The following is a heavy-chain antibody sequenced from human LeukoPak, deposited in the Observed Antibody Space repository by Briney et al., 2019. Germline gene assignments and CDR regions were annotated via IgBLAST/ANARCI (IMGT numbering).Heavy chain of an antibody. CDR1: GFTFSSYS. J-gene: IGHJ4*02. CDR3: AREYSGYDFDY. Sequence: GGSLRLSCAASGFTFSSYSMNWVRQAPGKGLDWVSSISSSSSYIYYADSVKGRFTISRDNAKNSLYLQMNSLRAEDTAVYYCAREYSGYDFDYWGQGTLVTVSS. D-gene: IGHD5-12*01. CDR2: ISSSSSYI. V-gene: IGHV3-21*01.